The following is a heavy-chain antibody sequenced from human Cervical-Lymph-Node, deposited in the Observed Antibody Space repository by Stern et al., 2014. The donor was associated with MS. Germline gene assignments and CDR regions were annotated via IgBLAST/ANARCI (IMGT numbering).Heavy chain of an antibody. D-gene: IGHD1-1*01. Sequence: QVRLVQSGAEVKKPGAAVTVFCQVSGYMFTPVSMHWVRQATGKGLELIGGWDPRSGETNWTQAFQGRVSVTADTSTDTAYMELSSRTSDDTAVYCCAAENWNDMVFDYWGQGTLVTISS. CDR3: AAENWNDMVFDY. CDR1: GYMFTPVS. CDR2: WDPRSGET. V-gene: IGHV1-24*01. J-gene: IGHJ4*02.